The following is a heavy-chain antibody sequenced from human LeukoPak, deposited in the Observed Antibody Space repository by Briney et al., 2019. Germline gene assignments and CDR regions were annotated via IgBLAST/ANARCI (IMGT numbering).Heavy chain of an antibody. D-gene: IGHD3-22*01. CDR3: ARSTVSVITRGAFDI. V-gene: IGHV4-4*02. CDR1: GDSISNSNW. CDR2: IYHSGST. Sequence: SGTLSLTCAVSGDSISNSNWWSWVRQPPGKGLEWIGEIYHSGSTNYNPSLKSRVTMSVDNSENHFSLKLSSVTAADTALYYCARSTVSVITRGAFDIWGQGTMVTVSS. J-gene: IGHJ3*02.